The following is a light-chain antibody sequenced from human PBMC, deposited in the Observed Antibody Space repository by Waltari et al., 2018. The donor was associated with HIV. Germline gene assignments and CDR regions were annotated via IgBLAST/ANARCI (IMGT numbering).Light chain of an antibody. Sequence: QSALTQPASVSGSPGQSITISCTGSSSDVGSFNFVSRYQQYQGKAPKLVIFEVSKRPSGVSSRFSGSKSGNTASLTISGLQAEDEADYHCSSYRRDSTQVFGGGTKLTVL. CDR2: EVS. V-gene: IGLV2-14*01. CDR3: SSYRRDSTQV. J-gene: IGLJ2*01. CDR1: SSDVGSFNF.